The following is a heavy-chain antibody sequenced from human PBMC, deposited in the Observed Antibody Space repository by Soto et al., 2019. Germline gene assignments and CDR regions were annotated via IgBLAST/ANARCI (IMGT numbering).Heavy chain of an antibody. CDR2: IYGGGTT. CDR1: GFAVSSKY. Sequence: EVQLVESGGGLIQPGGSLRLSCAASGFAVSSKYMTWVRQAPGKGLEWVSVIYGGGTTYYADCVKGRFNISRDTSKNTLYLQMNSLRAEDTAVYYCVQTTGWPGFDFWGQGTLVTVSS. D-gene: IGHD6-19*01. J-gene: IGHJ4*02. V-gene: IGHV3-53*01. CDR3: VQTTGWPGFDF.